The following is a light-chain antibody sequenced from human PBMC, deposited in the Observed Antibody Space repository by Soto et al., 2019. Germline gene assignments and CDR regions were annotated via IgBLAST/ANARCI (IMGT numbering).Light chain of an antibody. CDR1: QTISDW. Sequence: DIQMTQFPSTLSASVGDRVTITCRASQTISDWLAWYQQKPGKAPKLLIYDASNLENGVPSRFNGSGSGTAFTLTISSLQPDDFATYYCQEYNSFSTFGQGTKVDIK. J-gene: IGKJ1*01. CDR3: QEYNSFST. CDR2: DAS. V-gene: IGKV1-5*01.